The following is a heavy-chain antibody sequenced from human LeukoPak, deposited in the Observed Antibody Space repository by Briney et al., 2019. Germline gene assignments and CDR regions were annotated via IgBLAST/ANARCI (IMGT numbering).Heavy chain of an antibody. V-gene: IGHV3-30*02. CDR3: AKDLAASGTRWFDP. CDR1: GFNFSIYG. Sequence: PGGSLRLSCAASGFNFSIYGMHWVRQAPGKGLEWVAFTRDDGRDEYYADSVKGRFTISRDNSKNMLYLQMNSLRVDDTAMYYCAKDLAASGTRWFDPWGQGTLVTVSS. J-gene: IGHJ5*02. D-gene: IGHD6-13*01. CDR2: TRDDGRDE.